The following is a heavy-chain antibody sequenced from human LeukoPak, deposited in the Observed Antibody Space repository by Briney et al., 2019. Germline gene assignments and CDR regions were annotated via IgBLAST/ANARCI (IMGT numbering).Heavy chain of an antibody. V-gene: IGHV1-69*13. CDR3: GRGPLKQRVVKPDPGYYYYMDV. Sequence: SVKVSCTASGGRFSYYALTWVRQAPGQGFEWMGGIIPIFGTTNYAQKFQGRVTFTADESTTTAYMELSSLRFEDTAVYYCGRGPLKQRVVKPDPGYYYYMDVWGKGTTVTVSS. CDR1: GGRFSYYA. D-gene: IGHD3-3*01. J-gene: IGHJ6*03. CDR2: IIPIFGTT.